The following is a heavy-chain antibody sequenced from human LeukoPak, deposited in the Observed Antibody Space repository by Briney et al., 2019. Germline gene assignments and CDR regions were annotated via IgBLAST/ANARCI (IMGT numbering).Heavy chain of an antibody. J-gene: IGHJ6*04. CDR2: IYYSGST. V-gene: IGHV4-61*01. CDR3: ARERNIVVVVAATPSYYYYGMDV. Sequence: SETPSLTCTVSGGSVSSGSYYWSWIRQPPGKGLEWIGYIYYSGSTNYNPSLKSRVTISVDTSKNQFSLKLSSVTAADTAVYYCARERNIVVVVAATPSYYYYGMDVWGKGTTVTVSS. CDR1: GGSVSSGSYY. D-gene: IGHD2-15*01.